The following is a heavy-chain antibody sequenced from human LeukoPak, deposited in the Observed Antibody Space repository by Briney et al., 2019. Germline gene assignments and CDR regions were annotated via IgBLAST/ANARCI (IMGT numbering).Heavy chain of an antibody. CDR1: GFTLSSYE. Sequence: GGSLRLSCIASGFTLSSYEMSWIRQAPGKGLEWVANIKQDGSEKYYVDSVKGRFTISRDNAKNTLYLQMSSLRPEDTAVYYCAREWSQFGELPDYWGQGTLVTVSS. CDR3: AREWSQFGELPDY. D-gene: IGHD3-10*01. J-gene: IGHJ4*02. V-gene: IGHV3-7*01. CDR2: IKQDGSEK.